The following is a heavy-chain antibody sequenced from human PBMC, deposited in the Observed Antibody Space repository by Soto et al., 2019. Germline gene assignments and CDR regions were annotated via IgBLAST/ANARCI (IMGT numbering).Heavy chain of an antibody. CDR3: ARGGYDSSGYYYLGNQGFDP. J-gene: IGHJ5*02. Sequence: SETLSLTCTVSGGSISSGDYYWSWIRQPPGKGLEWIGYIYYSGSTYYNPSPKSRVTISVDTSKNQFSLKLSSVTAADTAVYYCARGGYDSSGYYYLGNQGFDPWGQGTLVTVSS. CDR1: GGSISSGDYY. V-gene: IGHV4-30-4*01. D-gene: IGHD3-22*01. CDR2: IYYSGST.